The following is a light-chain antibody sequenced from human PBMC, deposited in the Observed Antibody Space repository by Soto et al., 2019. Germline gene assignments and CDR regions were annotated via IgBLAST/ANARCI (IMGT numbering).Light chain of an antibody. V-gene: IGKV3-20*01. CDR1: QSVDSRF. J-gene: IGKJ2*01. Sequence: ESMLTQSPCTLSLSPGERATLSCRASQSVDSRFLTWYQQKPGQTPRLLIYGTSIRATGIPDRFSGSGSGTDFTLIISRVEPEDSAVYYCLQFGTSPPAFTFGQGTKLEI. CDR3: LQFGTSPPAFT. CDR2: GTS.